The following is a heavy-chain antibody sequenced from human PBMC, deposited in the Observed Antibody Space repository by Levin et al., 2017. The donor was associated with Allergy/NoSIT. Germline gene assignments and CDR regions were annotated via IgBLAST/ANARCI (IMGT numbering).Heavy chain of an antibody. CDR3: AGSFVGVVAATGSWGFDY. Sequence: RGESLKISCKGSGYSFTSYWIGWVRQMPGKGLEWMGIIYPGDSDTRYSPSFQGQVTISADKSISTAYLQWSSLKASDTAMYYCAGSFVGVVAATGSWGFDYWGQGTLVTVSS. V-gene: IGHV5-51*01. J-gene: IGHJ4*02. CDR1: GYSFTSYW. D-gene: IGHD2-15*01. CDR2: IYPGDSDT.